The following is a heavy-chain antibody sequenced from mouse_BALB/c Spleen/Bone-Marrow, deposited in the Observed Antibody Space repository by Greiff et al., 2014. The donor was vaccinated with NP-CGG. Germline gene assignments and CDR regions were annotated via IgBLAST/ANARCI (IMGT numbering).Heavy chain of an antibody. CDR1: GFNIKDTY. CDR2: IDPANGNT. CDR3: AIYYGNYYAMDY. D-gene: IGHD2-1*01. Sequence: EVKLQESGAELVKPGASVKLSCTASGFNIKDTYMRWVKQRPEQGLEWIGRIDPANGNTKYDPRFQGKATITADTSSNTAYLQLSSLTSEDTAVYYCAIYYGNYYAMDYWGQGTSVTVSS. V-gene: IGHV14-3*02. J-gene: IGHJ4*01.